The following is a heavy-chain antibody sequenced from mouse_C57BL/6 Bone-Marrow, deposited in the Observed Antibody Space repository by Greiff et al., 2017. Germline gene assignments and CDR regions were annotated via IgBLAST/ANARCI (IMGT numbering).Heavy chain of an antibody. J-gene: IGHJ4*01. CDR1: GYAFSSYW. CDR3: ARPLFLSPRYAMDY. CDR2: IYPGDGDT. D-gene: IGHD6-1*01. Sequence: VKLQQSGAELVKPGASVKISCKASGYAFSSYWMNWVKQRPGKGLEWIGLIYPGDGDTNYNGKFKGKATLTADKSSSTAYMQLSSLTSEDSAVYFCARPLFLSPRYAMDYWGQGTSLTVSS. V-gene: IGHV1-80*01.